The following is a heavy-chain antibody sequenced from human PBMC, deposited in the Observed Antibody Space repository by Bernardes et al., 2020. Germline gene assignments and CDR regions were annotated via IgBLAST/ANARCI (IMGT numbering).Heavy chain of an antibody. J-gene: IGHJ4*02. CDR3: AKLEKGPDD. V-gene: IGHV3-23*01. Sequence: GGSLRLSCAASGFTFSSYGMGWVRQAPGKGLEWVAGITGSGGTTYYADSVKGRFTISRDNSKNTLYLQLNTLGDDDTAVYYCAKLEKGPDDWGQGTQVTVSS. CDR1: GFTFSSYG. CDR2: ITGSGGTT.